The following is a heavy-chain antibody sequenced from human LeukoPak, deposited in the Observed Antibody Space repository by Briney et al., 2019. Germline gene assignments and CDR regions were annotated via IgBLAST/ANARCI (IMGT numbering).Heavy chain of an antibody. V-gene: IGHV4-59*08. J-gene: IGHJ5*02. CDR3: ARRISTTTHADPFDP. D-gene: IGHD3-9*01. Sequence: SETLSLTCTVSSGSISSYYWSWIRQPPGKGLEWIGYIYYSGSTNYNPSLKSRVTISVDTSKNQFSLKLSSVTAADTAVYYCARRISTTTHADPFDPWGQGTLVTVSS. CDR2: IYYSGST. CDR1: SGSISSYY.